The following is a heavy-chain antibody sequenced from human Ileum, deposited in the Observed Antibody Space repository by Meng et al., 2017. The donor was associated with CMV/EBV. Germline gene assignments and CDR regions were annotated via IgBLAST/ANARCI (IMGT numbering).Heavy chain of an antibody. V-gene: IGHV3-48*03. CDR3: ARDRGTAVGEDGKDV. CDR2: INTSGYPV. CDR1: GFMFSNYE. J-gene: IGHJ6*02. Sequence: GESLKTSCAASGFMFSNYEMNWVRQAPGKGLEWVSFINTSGYPVSYGESVKGRFTISRDNAKNSLFLQMNSLRADDTAVYYCARDRGTAVGEDGKDVWGQATTATVSS. D-gene: IGHD6-19*01.